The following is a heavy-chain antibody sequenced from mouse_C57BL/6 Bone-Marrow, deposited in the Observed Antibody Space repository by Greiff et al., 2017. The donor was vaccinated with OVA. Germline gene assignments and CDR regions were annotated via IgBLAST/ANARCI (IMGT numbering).Heavy chain of an antibody. CDR1: GYTFPSYW. Sequence: QVQLQQPGAELVRPGSSVKLSCKASGYTFPSYWLDWVKQSPGQGLEWIGNIYPSDSETHYNQKFKDKATLTVDKYSSTAYMQLSSLTSEDSAVYYGARGDYANVDDWGQGTTLTVSS. CDR2: IYPSDSET. V-gene: IGHV1-61*01. J-gene: IGHJ2*01. D-gene: IGHD2-4*01. CDR3: ARGDYANVDD.